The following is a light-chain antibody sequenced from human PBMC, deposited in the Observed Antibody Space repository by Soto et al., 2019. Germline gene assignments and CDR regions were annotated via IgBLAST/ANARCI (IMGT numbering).Light chain of an antibody. V-gene: IGLV2-23*01. J-gene: IGLJ2*01. CDR3: CSYALSSTVV. Sequence: QPVLTQPASVSGSPGQSITISCTGTSSDVGSYNLVSWYQQHPGKAPKLIIYEGTKRPSGVSNRFSGSKSGNTASMTISGLQAEDEADYYCCSYALSSTVVFGGGTKVTVL. CDR2: EGT. CDR1: SSDVGSYNL.